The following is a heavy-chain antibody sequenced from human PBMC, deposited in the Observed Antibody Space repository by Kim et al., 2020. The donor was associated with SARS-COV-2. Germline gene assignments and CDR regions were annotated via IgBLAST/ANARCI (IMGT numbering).Heavy chain of an antibody. CDR1: GGSISSSSYY. Sequence: SETLSLTCTVSGGSISSSSYYWGWIRQPPGKGLEWIGSIYYSGSTYYNPSLKSRVTISVDTSKNQFSLKLSSVTAADTAVYYCARKYSPVGFGDYWGQGTLVTVSS. CDR2: IYYSGST. CDR3: ARKYSPVGFGDY. J-gene: IGHJ4*02. V-gene: IGHV4-39*01. D-gene: IGHD5-18*01.